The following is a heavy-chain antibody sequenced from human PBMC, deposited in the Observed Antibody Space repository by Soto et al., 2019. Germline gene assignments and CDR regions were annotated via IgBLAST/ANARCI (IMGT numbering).Heavy chain of an antibody. V-gene: IGHV1-8*02. CDR2: MTPKSGGT. Sequence: ASVQVACKASGYSYQTYDIGWVRQTPGQGLEWMGWMTPKSGGTVYAQNFQGGVTMTRDTSMNTAYMELSSLSSDDTALYCCATHRYQQQLVTWGQGTPVTVSS. CDR3: ATHRYQQQLVT. J-gene: IGHJ5*02. D-gene: IGHD6-13*01. CDR1: GYSYQTYD.